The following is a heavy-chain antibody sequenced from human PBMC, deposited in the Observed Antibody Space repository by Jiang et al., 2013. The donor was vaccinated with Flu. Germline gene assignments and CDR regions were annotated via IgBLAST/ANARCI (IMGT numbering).Heavy chain of an antibody. CDR3: ARERGYDYPNHDAFDI. V-gene: IGHV4-31*03. D-gene: IGHD5-12*01. CDR1: GGSISSGGYY. Sequence: GLVKPSQTLSLTCTVSGGSISSGGYYWSWIRQHPGKGLEWIGYIYYSGSTYYNPSLKSRVTISVDTSKNQFSLKLSSVTAADTAVYYCARERGYDYPNHDAFDIWGQGTMVTVSS. J-gene: IGHJ3*02. CDR2: IYYSGST.